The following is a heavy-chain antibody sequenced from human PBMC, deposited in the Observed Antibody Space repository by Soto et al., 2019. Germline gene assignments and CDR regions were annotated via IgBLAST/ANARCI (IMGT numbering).Heavy chain of an antibody. CDR2: IYHRGRT. CDR3: ARASTTVTTLDY. Sequence: SETLSLTCAVSGGSISSGGYSWSWIRQPPGKGLEWIGYIYHRGRTYYNPSLKRRVTITVDSSKNQFSLKLSSVTAADTAVYYCARASTTVTTLDYWGQGTLVTVS. J-gene: IGHJ4*02. V-gene: IGHV4-30-2*01. D-gene: IGHD4-17*01. CDR1: GGSISSGGYS.